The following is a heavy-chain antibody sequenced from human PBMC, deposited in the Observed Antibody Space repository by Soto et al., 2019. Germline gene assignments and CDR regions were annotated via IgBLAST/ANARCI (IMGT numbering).Heavy chain of an antibody. CDR1: GFTVSRNY. Sequence: PGGSLRLSCAASGFTVSRNYMSWVRQAPGKGLEWVSVIYSGGSTYYADSVKGRFTISRDNSKNTLYLQMNSLRAEDTAVYYCARNTIFRGMDVWGQGTAVTVSS. J-gene: IGHJ6*02. V-gene: IGHV3-53*01. CDR2: IYSGGST. D-gene: IGHD3-3*01. CDR3: ARNTIFRGMDV.